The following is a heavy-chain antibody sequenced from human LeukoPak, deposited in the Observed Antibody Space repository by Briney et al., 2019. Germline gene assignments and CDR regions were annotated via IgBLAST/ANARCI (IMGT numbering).Heavy chain of an antibody. CDR2: INHSGST. J-gene: IGHJ4*02. Sequence: SETLSLTCAVYGGSFSGYYWSWIRQPPGKGLEWIGEINHSGSTNYNPSLKSRVTISVDTSKNQFSLKLSSVTAADTAVYYCARGGDQGYSSSKKWDFDYWGQGTLVTVSS. CDR1: GGSFSGYY. V-gene: IGHV4-34*01. D-gene: IGHD5-18*01. CDR3: ARGGDQGYSSSKKWDFDY.